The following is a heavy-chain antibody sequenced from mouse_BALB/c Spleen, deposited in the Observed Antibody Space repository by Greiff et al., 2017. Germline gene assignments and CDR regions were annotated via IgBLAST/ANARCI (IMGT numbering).Heavy chain of an antibody. V-gene: IGHV3-1*02. CDR3: AMDYYYGSSYLRRAY. D-gene: IGHD1-1*01. CDR2: IHYSGST. CDR1: GYSITSGYS. J-gene: IGHJ3*01. Sequence: EVQLQESGPDLVKPSQSLSLTCTVTGYSITSGYSWHWIRQFPGNKLEWMGYIHYSGSTNYNPSLKSRISITRDTSKNQFFLQLNSVTTEDTATYYCAMDYYYGSSYLRRAYWGQGTLVTVSA.